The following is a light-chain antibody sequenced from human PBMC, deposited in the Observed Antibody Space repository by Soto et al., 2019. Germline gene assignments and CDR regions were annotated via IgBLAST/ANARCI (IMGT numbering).Light chain of an antibody. J-gene: IGLJ1*01. CDR2: QVT. CDR3: TSYSSSDIFYV. V-gene: IGLV2-14*01. Sequence: QSVLTQPASVSGSPGQSITISCPGTSSDIGGYYYVSWYQHHPGKAPKLLIYQVTNRPSRVSNRFSGSKSGNTASLTISGLQADDEADYHCTSYSSSDIFYVFGTGTKVTVL. CDR1: SSDIGGYYY.